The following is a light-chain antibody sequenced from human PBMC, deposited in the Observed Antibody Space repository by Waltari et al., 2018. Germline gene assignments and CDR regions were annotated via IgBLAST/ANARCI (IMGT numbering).Light chain of an antibody. Sequence: QLVLTQSPSASASLGASVKLNCTLSSRHSNNIIPWLQQQPRKDPRYLMKVNSDGSHSKGDDIPDRFSGSSSGAERYLTISSLQSEDEADYYCQTGGHGTWVFGGGTKLTVL. CDR3: QTGGHGTWV. CDR2: VNSDGSH. CDR1: SRHSNNI. J-gene: IGLJ3*02. V-gene: IGLV4-69*01.